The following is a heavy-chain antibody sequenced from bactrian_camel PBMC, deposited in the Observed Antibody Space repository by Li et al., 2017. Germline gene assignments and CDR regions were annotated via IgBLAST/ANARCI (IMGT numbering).Heavy chain of an antibody. CDR2: IADDGST. Sequence: HVQLVESGGGSVQAGGSLRLSCATSAYTSGPDCMGWFREGSGKEREGVATIADDGSTNYLDSVKGRFTLSKDNARSRLNLQMNNLQPEDTGTYYCAADPARTLCTLPIHVTGLGGASIGPGGRGPRSPSP. D-gene: IGHD1*01. CDR3: AADPARTLCTLPIHVTGLGGASIGP. V-gene: IGHV3S53*01. CDR1: AYTSGPDC. J-gene: IGHJ6*01.